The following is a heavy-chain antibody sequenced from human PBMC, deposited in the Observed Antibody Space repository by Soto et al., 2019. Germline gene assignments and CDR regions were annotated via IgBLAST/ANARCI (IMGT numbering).Heavy chain of an antibody. CDR2: IKQDGSEK. CDR3: ARGNDFNFDY. V-gene: IGHV3-7*01. Sequence: GGSLRLSCTASGFSFSSFWMTWVRQAPGKGLEWVANIKQDGSEKYYVDSLKGRFTISRDNAKNSLYLQMNSLRAEDTAVYFCARGNDFNFDYWGQGALVTVSS. J-gene: IGHJ4*02. D-gene: IGHD3-3*01. CDR1: GFSFSSFW.